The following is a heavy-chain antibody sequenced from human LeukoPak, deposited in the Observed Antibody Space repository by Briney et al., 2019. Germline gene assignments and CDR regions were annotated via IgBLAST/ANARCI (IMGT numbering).Heavy chain of an antibody. J-gene: IGHJ6*02. CDR2: INTDGSST. D-gene: IGHD3-22*01. V-gene: IGHV3-74*01. CDR1: GFTFSSYW. CDR3: AREDSSGYYSNYYGMDV. Sequence: PGGSLRLSCAASGFTFSSYWMHWVRQAPGKGLVWVSRINTDGSSTTYADSVKGRFTISRDNAKNTLYLQMNSLRAEDTAVYYCAREDSSGYYSNYYGMDVWGQGTTVTVSS.